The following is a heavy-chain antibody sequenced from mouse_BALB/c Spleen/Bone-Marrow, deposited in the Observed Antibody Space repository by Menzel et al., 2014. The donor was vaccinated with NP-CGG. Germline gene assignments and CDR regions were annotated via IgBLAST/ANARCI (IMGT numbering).Heavy chain of an antibody. CDR1: GYTFTSYW. CDR3: ARARSTVITTWYFDV. V-gene: IGHV1S41*01. J-gene: IGHJ1*01. D-gene: IGHD2-4*01. Sequence: DLVKPGASVKLSCKASGYTFTSYWINWIKQRPGQGLEWIGRFAPGSGNTYYNEMFKGKATLTVDTSSSTAYIQLSSLSSEDSAVYSGARARSTVITTWYFDVWGAGTTVTVSS. CDR2: FAPGSGNT.